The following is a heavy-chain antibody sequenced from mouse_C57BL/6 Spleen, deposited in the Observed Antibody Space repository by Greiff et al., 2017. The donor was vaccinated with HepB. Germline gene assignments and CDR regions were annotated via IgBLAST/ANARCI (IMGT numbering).Heavy chain of an antibody. Sequence: VQLQQSGTVLARPGASVKMSCKTSGYTFTSYWMHWVKQRPGQGLEWIGAIYPGNSDTSYNQKFKGKAKLTVVTSASTAYMELSSLTNEDSAVYYCTGIGYSNHEAWFAYWGQGTLVTVSA. J-gene: IGHJ3*01. CDR2: IYPGNSDT. CDR1: GYTFTSYW. V-gene: IGHV1-5*01. D-gene: IGHD2-5*01. CDR3: TGIGYSNHEAWFAY.